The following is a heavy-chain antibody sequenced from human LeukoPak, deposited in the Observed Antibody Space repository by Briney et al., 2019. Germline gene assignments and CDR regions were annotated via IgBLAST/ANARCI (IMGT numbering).Heavy chain of an antibody. CDR2: ISSSGSTI. Sequence: GGSLRLSCAASGFTFSSYGMNWVRQAPGKGPEWVSYISSSGSTIYYADSVKGRFTISRDNAKNSLCLQMNSLRAEDTAVYYCARDRNYYYYGMDVWGKGTTVTVSS. D-gene: IGHD1-14*01. J-gene: IGHJ6*04. V-gene: IGHV3-48*03. CDR1: GFTFSSYG. CDR3: ARDRNYYYYGMDV.